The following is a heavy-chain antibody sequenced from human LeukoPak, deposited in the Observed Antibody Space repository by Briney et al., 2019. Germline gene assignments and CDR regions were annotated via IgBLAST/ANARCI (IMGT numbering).Heavy chain of an antibody. CDR3: ARTERGYSGYDVYYYYGMDV. D-gene: IGHD5-12*01. CDR1: GYTFTSYA. CDR2: INAGNGNT. Sequence: ASVKVSCKASGYTFTSYAMHWVRQAPGQRLEWMGWINAGNGNTKYSQKFQGRVTITRDTSASTAYMELSSLRSEDTAVYYCARTERGYSGYDVYYYYGMDVWGQGTTDTVSS. J-gene: IGHJ6*02. V-gene: IGHV1-3*01.